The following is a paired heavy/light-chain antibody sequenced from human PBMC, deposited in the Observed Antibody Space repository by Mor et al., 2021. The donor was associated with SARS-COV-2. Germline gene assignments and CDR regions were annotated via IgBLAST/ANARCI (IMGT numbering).Heavy chain of an antibody. J-gene: IGHJ5*02. CDR2: MSYSGTT. CDR3: ARERLWFGEVRYTTFDP. D-gene: IGHD3-10*01. CDR1: GGSISSNNHY. V-gene: IGHV4-39*07. Sequence: QLQLQESGPGLVKPSETLSLTCTVSGGSISSNNHYWGWLRQPPGKGLEWIGSMSYSGTTYHNPALTSRVTISLDTSKNQFSLKLTSVTAADTAVYYCARERLWFGEVRYTTFDPWGQGTLVIVSS.
Light chain of an antibody. V-gene: IGKV3-15*01. CDR1: QSVSSN. J-gene: IGKJ4*01. Sequence: EIVMTQSPATLSVSPGERATLSCRASQSVSSNLAWYQQRPGQAPRLLIYGASTRATGIPARFSGSGSETEFTLTISSLQSEDFAVYYCQQYNNWPPPLTFGGGTKVEI. CDR3: QQYNNWPPPLT. CDR2: GAS.